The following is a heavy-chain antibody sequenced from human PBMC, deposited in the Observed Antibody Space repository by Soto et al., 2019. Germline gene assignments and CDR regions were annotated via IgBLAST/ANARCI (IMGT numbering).Heavy chain of an antibody. D-gene: IGHD4-17*01. J-gene: IGHJ2*01. CDR1: GFTFSRAT. CDR3: VSPDYGDYWYFAL. Sequence: QMQLVQSGPEVKKPGTSVKVSCKASGFTFSRATLQWVRQARGQRLEWIGWIVVGSGNTNYAQKFQDRVTITRDMSTSTAYMELSSLRSEDTAVYYCVSPDYGDYWYFALWGRGTLVTVSS. V-gene: IGHV1-58*01. CDR2: IVVGSGNT.